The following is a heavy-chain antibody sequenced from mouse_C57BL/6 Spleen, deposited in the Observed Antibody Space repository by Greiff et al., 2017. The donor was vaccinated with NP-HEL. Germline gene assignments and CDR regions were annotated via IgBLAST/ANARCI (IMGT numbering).Heavy chain of an antibody. CDR3: AGGYDGNYAAMDY. CDR1: GYAFRSYW. D-gene: IGHD2-1*01. Sequence: QVQLKESGAELVKPGASVKISCKASGYAFRSYWMNWVKQRPGKGLEWIGQIYPGDGDTNYNGKFKGKATLTADKSSSTAYMQLSSLTSEDSAVYFCAGGYDGNYAAMDYWGQGTSVTVSS. CDR2: IYPGDGDT. V-gene: IGHV1-80*01. J-gene: IGHJ4*01.